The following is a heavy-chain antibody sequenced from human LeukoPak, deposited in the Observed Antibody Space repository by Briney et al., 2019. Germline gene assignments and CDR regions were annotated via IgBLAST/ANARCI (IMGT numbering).Heavy chain of an antibody. CDR2: VQTKANSYAT. CDR3: TTYISGHY. CDR1: GFTFSGSD. J-gene: IGHJ4*02. V-gene: IGHV3-73*01. Sequence: GGSLRLSCAASGFTFSGSDIHWVRQASGKGLEWVGRVQTKANSYATAYAASLKGRSTISRDDSINTASLQMNSLRTDDTAVYYCTTYISGHYWGQGTLVTVSS. D-gene: IGHD1-20*01.